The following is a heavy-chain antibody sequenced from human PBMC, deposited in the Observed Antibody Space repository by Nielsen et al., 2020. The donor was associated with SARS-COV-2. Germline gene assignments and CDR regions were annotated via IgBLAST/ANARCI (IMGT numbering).Heavy chain of an antibody. CDR3: ARDAAGARKYFDY. Sequence: GGSLRLSCAASRFTFSSYAMHWVRQAPGKGLEWVAVISYNERDTYLADSVKGRFTISRDNSGNTVYLQMNSLRVEDAAMYYCARDAAGARKYFDYWGQGTEVTVSS. CDR2: ISYNERDT. CDR1: RFTFSSYA. J-gene: IGHJ4*02. V-gene: IGHV3-30*04. D-gene: IGHD1-1*01.